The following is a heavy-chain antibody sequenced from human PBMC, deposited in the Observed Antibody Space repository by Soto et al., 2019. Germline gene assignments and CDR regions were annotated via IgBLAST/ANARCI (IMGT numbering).Heavy chain of an antibody. CDR2: INPNSGGT. D-gene: IGHD5-12*01. CDR1: GYTFTGYY. J-gene: IGHJ5*02. CDR3: AREGGEYSGYEGDQNWFDP. Sequence: QVQLVQSGAEVKKPGASVKVSCKASGYTFTGYYMHWVRQAPGQGLEWMGWINPNSGGTNYAQKFQGWVTMTRETSISTAYMELSRLRSDDTAVYYCAREGGEYSGYEGDQNWFDPWGQGTLVTVSS. V-gene: IGHV1-2*04.